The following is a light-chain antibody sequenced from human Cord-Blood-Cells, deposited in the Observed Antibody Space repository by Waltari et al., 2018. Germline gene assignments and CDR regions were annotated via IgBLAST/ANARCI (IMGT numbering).Light chain of an antibody. Sequence: SYVLTQPPSVSVAPGKTVRITCGGNSIGRKSVHWYQQKPGQAPVLVVYDDSDRPSGIPERFSGSNSGNTTTLTISRVEAGDEADYYCQVWDSSSDHVVFGGGTKLTVL. CDR3: QVWDSSSDHVV. V-gene: IGLV3-21*03. J-gene: IGLJ2*01. CDR1: SIGRKS. CDR2: DDS.